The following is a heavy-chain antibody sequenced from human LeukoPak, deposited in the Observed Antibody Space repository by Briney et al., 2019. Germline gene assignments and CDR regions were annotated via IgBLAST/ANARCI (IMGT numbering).Heavy chain of an antibody. Sequence: SVKVSCKASGGTFSSYAISWVRQAPGQGLEWMGGIIPIFGTANYAQKFQGRVTITTDESTSTAYMELSSLRSEDTAVYYCASSWVTMVRGVIIDQYFDHWGQGTLVTVSS. CDR2: IIPIFGTA. CDR1: GGTFSSYA. CDR3: ASSWVTMVRGVIIDQYFDH. D-gene: IGHD3-10*01. J-gene: IGHJ4*02. V-gene: IGHV1-69*05.